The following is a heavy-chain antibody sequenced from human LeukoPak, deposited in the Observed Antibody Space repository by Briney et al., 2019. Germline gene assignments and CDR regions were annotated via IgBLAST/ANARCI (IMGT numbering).Heavy chain of an antibody. J-gene: IGHJ4*02. CDR2: IYSGGST. CDR1: GFTFSNAW. D-gene: IGHD4/OR15-4a*01. Sequence: PGGSLRLSCAASGFTFSNAWMSWVRQAPGKGLEWVSFIYSGGSTHYSDSVKGRFTISRDNSKNTLYPQMNSLRAEDTAVYYCARRAGAYSHPYDYWGQGTLVTVSS. V-gene: IGHV3-53*01. CDR3: ARRAGAYSHPYDY.